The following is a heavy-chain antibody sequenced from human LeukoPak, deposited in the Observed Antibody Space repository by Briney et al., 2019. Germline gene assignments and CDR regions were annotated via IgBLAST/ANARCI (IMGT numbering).Heavy chain of an antibody. CDR2: IYYSGST. CDR1: GGSISSSSYY. V-gene: IGHV4-39*07. CDR3: ARATRAARHFDY. J-gene: IGHJ4*02. D-gene: IGHD6-6*01. Sequence: SETLSLTCTVSGGSISSSSYYWGWIRQPPGKVLEWIGSIYYSGSTNYNPSLKSRVTMSVDTSKNQSSLKLSSVTAADTAVYYCARATRAARHFDYWGQGTLVTVSS.